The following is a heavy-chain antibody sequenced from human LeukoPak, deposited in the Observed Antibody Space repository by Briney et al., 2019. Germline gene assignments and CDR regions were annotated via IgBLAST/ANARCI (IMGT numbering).Heavy chain of an antibody. D-gene: IGHD5-18*01. J-gene: IGHJ3*02. Sequence: GASVKVSCKASGGTFSSYAISWVRQAPGQGLEWMGGIIPIFGTANYAQKFQGRVTITTDESTSTAYMELSSLRSEDTAVYYCASVPDTAMATPGAFDIWGQGTMVTVSS. CDR1: GGTFSSYA. CDR2: IIPIFGTA. V-gene: IGHV1-69*05. CDR3: ASVPDTAMATPGAFDI.